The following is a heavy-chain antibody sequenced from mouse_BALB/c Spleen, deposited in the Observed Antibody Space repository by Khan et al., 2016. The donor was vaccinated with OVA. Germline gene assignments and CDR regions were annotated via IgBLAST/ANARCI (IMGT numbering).Heavy chain of an antibody. CDR1: FYTFTNYW. CDR2: IFPGNINT. J-gene: IGHJ2*01. V-gene: IGHV1-5*01. CDR3: ARNGFVNSEIWAY. Sequence: VQLQQSVTLLARPGASVKMSGKTSFYTFTNYWMQWVTQRPGQGLEWIGTIFPGNINTNYNQKFTGKAKLNAVTFTRNAYTEPTSLTTEYTAVYYCARNGFVNSEIWAYWCQCTTLTVSS. D-gene: IGHD2-2*01.